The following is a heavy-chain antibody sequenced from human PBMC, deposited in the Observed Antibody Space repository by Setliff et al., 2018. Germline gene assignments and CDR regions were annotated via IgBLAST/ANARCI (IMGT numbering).Heavy chain of an antibody. V-gene: IGHV4-39*01. D-gene: IGHD6-19*01. J-gene: IGHJ4*02. CDR2: IYYSGTT. Sequence: SETLSLTCVVSGVSISSASYHWNWIRQRPGKGLEWIGSIYYSGTTYYNPSLKSPVTISIDTSKNQFSLKLSSVTAADTAVYYGARGPRYSSGWSPRTLPFDYWGQGTLVTVSS. CDR3: ARGPRYSSGWSPRTLPFDY. CDR1: GVSISSASYH.